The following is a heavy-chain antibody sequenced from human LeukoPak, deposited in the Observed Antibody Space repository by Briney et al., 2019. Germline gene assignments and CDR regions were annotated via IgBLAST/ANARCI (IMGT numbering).Heavy chain of an antibody. CDR3: ARERDTIFGAVDTPRGAFDI. CDR2: IYYSGST. J-gene: IGHJ3*02. Sequence: SQTLSLTCTVSGGSISSGDYYWSWIRQPPGKGLEWIGYIYYSGSTYYNPSLKSRVTISVDTSKNQFSLKLSSVTAADTAVYYCARERDTIFGAVDTPRGAFDIWGQGTMVTVSS. V-gene: IGHV4-30-4*08. D-gene: IGHD3-3*01. CDR1: GGSISSGDYY.